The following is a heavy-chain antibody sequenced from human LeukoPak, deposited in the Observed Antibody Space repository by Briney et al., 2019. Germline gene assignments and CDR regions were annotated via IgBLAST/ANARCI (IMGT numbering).Heavy chain of an antibody. CDR1: GFTFRNFA. CDR2: ITNNADAT. CDR3: AKDFWSGNYQSGGLDV. D-gene: IGHD3-3*01. Sequence: GGSLRLSCAASGFTFRNFAMGGGRHAPREGREWVSHITNNADATYYADSVKGRFTVSRDNPNNILYLQLDSLRAEDAAVYYCAKDFWSGNYQSGGLDVWAQGSTVTVSS. V-gene: IGHV3-23*01. J-gene: IGHJ6*02.